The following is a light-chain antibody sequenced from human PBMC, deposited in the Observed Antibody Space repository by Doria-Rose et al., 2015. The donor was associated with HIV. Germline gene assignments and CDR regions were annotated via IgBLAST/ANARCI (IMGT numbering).Light chain of an antibody. Sequence: TQSPSSLSASVGDRVTITCRASQDINTYLAGFQQKPGKAPKSLIYAASSLQSGVPSKFRVSGSETDFTLTITSLQPEDFATYYCQQYKSYPITCGQGTRLEIK. V-gene: IGKV1-16*02. CDR1: QDINTY. CDR2: AAS. J-gene: IGKJ5*01. CDR3: QQYKSYPIT.